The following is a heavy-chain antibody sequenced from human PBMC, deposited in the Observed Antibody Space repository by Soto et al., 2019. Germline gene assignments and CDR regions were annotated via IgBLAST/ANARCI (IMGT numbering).Heavy chain of an antibody. J-gene: IGHJ4*02. D-gene: IGHD1-26*01. CDR2: IYYSGST. CDR1: GGSISSSSSY. CDR3: ARRGGSSPFDY. Sequence: QLQLQESGPGLVKPSETLSLTCIVSGGSISSSSSYWGWIRQPPGKGLEWIGSIYYSGSTYYNPSLKSRVTISVDTSKNQFSLKLSSVTAADMAVYYCARRGGSSPFDYWGQGTLVTVSS. V-gene: IGHV4-39*01.